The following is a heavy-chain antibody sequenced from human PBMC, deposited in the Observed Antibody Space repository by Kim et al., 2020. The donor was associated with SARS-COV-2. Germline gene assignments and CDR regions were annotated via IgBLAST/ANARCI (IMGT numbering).Heavy chain of an antibody. CDR3: ARGRGRDFYYYGLDV. D-gene: IGHD3-16*01. J-gene: IGHJ6*02. Sequence: PSLKTRVTISVDTSKSQFSLRLTSVTAADTAVYYCARGRGRDFYYYGLDVWGQGTTVTVSS. V-gene: IGHV4-34*01.